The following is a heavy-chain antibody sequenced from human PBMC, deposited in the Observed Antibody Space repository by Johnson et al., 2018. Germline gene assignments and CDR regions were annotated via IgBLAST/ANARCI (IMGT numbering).Heavy chain of an antibody. CDR3: ARDRGTTVTTNYYYYMDV. CDR1: GFTFSSYA. J-gene: IGHJ6*03. Sequence: QVQLVQSGGGLVRPGGSLRLSCSASGFTFSSYAMHWVRQAPGKGLEWVAVISYDGSNKYYADSVKGRFTISRDNSKNTLYLQMNSLRAEDTAVYYCARDRGTTVTTNYYYYMDVWGKGTTVTVSS. V-gene: IGHV3-30-3*01. CDR2: ISYDGSNK. D-gene: IGHD4-17*01.